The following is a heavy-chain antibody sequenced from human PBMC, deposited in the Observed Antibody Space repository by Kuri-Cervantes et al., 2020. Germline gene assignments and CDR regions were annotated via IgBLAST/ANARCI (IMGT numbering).Heavy chain of an antibody. J-gene: IGHJ4*02. D-gene: IGHD5/OR15-5a*01. CDR2: ISRSSSDI. V-gene: IGHV3-9*01. Sequence: SLKISCAVSGFTFTNYWMTWVRQAPGKGLEWVSGISRSSSDIGYADSVKGRFTISRDNAKKSLYLQMNSLRAEDTALYYCAAGPSTPLAGDYWGQGALVTVSS. CDR3: AAGPSTPLAGDY. CDR1: GFTFTNYW.